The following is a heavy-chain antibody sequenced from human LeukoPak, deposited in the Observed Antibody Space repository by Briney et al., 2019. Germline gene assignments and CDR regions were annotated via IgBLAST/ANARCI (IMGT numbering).Heavy chain of an antibody. CDR1: GYSISSGHY. D-gene: IGHD3-3*01. V-gene: IGHV4-38-2*01. CDR3: ASLPYDFWSGYVYFQH. CDR2: IYHSGST. J-gene: IGHJ1*01. Sequence: SETLSLTCAVSGYSISSGHYWGWIRQPPGKGLEWIGSIYHSGSTYYNPSLKSRVTISVDTSKNQFSLKLSSVTAADTAVYYCASLPYDFWSGYVYFQHWGQGTLVTVSS.